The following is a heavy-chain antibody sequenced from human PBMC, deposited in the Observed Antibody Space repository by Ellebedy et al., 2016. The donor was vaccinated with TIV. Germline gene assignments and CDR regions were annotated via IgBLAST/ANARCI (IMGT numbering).Heavy chain of an antibody. Sequence: GESLKISCVASGFTLSTYGMHWVRQTPNKGLEWVAFISTNEREKYYIDSVNGRFTISRDISKNTLYLQMNSLRVDDTDVYYCAEEGGSSRGASGMDVWGQGTAVVVSS. V-gene: IGHV3-30*18. D-gene: IGHD6-6*01. CDR2: ISTNEREK. J-gene: IGHJ6*02. CDR3: AEEGGSSRGASGMDV. CDR1: GFTLSTYG.